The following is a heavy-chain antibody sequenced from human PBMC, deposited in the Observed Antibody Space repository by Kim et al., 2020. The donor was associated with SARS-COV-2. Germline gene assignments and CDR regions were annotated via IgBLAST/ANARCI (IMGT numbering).Heavy chain of an antibody. CDR2: ISYSGTA. J-gene: IGHJ4*02. D-gene: IGHD3-22*01. V-gene: IGHV4-59*13. CDR3: ARRDRSGYWYFDY. CDR1: GGSITTSY. Sequence: SETLSLTCSVSGGSITTSYWSWVRQPPGMGLEGIGYISYSGTASYNPSLDSRATMSVDTSKNEFSLKVYSMSAADTAVYYCARRDRSGYWYFDYWGQG.